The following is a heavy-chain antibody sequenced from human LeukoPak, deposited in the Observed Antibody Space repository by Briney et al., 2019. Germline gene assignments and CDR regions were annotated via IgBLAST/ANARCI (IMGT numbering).Heavy chain of an antibody. Sequence: GASVKVSCKTSGYPFPSYGISWVRQAPGQGLEWMGCISAHNGNTNYAQKLQGRVTMTTDTSTSTAYMELRSLRSDDTAVYYCARDVYDSSGYDYWGQGTLVTVSS. J-gene: IGHJ4*02. CDR2: ISAHNGNT. D-gene: IGHD3-22*01. CDR3: ARDVYDSSGYDY. CDR1: GYPFPSYG. V-gene: IGHV1-18*01.